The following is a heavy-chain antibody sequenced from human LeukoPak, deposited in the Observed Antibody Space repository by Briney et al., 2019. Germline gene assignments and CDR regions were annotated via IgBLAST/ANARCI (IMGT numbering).Heavy chain of an antibody. CDR1: GFTFDDYA. D-gene: IGHD6-19*01. Sequence: PGRSLRLSCAASGFTFDDYAMPWVRQAPGKGLEWVSGISWNSGSIGYADSVKGRFTISRDNAKNSLYLQMNSLRAEDMALYYCAKGGSSGWYPSDFDYWGQGTLVTVSS. CDR3: AKGGSSGWYPSDFDY. J-gene: IGHJ4*02. V-gene: IGHV3-9*03. CDR2: ISWNSGSI.